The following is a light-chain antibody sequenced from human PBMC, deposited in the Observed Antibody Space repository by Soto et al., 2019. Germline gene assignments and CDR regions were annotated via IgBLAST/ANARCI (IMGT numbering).Light chain of an antibody. CDR1: SSDVGGYNY. Sequence: QSVLTQPAPVSGSPGQSITISCTGTSSDVGGYNYVSWYQQHPGKAPKLMIYEVSNRPSGVSNRFSGSKSGNTASLTISGLXAEDEADYYCSSYTSSSTPYVFGTGTKVTVL. CDR3: SSYTSSSTPYV. V-gene: IGLV2-14*01. CDR2: EVS. J-gene: IGLJ1*01.